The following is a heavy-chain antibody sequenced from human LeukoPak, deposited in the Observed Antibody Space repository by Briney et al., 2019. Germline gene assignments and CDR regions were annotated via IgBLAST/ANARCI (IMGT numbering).Heavy chain of an antibody. CDR3: ARDLSEAKQLSRPYYYYGMDV. Sequence: SETLSLTCAVYGASFSGYYWSWIRQTPGKGLEWIGEINHSRSTNYNPYLRSRVTISVDTSKNQFSLKLSSVTAADTAVYYCARDLSEAKQLSRPYYYYGMDVWGQGTTVTVSS. V-gene: IGHV4-34*01. CDR2: INHSRST. CDR1: GASFSGYY. J-gene: IGHJ6*02. D-gene: IGHD6-6*01.